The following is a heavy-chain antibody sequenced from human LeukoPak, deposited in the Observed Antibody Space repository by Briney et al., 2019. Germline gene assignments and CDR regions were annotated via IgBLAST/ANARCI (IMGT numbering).Heavy chain of an antibody. V-gene: IGHV4-59*01. D-gene: IGHD6-13*01. Sequence: SETLSLTCTVSGGSISSYYWSWIRQPPGKGLEWIGYIYYSGSTNYNPSLKSRVTISVDTSKNQFSLKLSSVTAADTAVYYCAIGIAAAGLDYWGQGTLVTVSS. CDR3: AIGIAAAGLDY. CDR2: IYYSGST. CDR1: GGSISSYY. J-gene: IGHJ4*02.